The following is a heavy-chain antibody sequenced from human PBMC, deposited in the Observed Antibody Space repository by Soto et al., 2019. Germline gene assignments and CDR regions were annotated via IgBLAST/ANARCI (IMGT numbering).Heavy chain of an antibody. J-gene: IGHJ4*02. V-gene: IGHV4-34*02. CDR1: GGSFSGYY. CDR2: INHSGST. D-gene: IGHD2-21*02. Sequence: QVQLEQWGAGLLKPSETLSLTCAVYGGSFSGYYWSWIRQPPGKGLEWIGEINHSGSTNYNPSLKSRVTRSVDTSKNQFSLNLYSVTAAYTAVYYCAIGRWRRKRFDYWGQGTLVTVSS. CDR3: AIGRWRRKRFDY.